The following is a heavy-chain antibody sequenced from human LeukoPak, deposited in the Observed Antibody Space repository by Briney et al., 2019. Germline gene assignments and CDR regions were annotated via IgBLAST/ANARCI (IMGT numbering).Heavy chain of an antibody. Sequence: GGSLGLSCAASGFTFSNYWMSWVRQAPGKGLEWVVNIKQDGSEKYYVDSVKGRFTISRDNAKNSLYLQMNSLRAEDTAIYYCARAGYCSSSSCYSRFDPWGQGTLVTVSS. V-gene: IGHV3-7*03. CDR1: GFTFSNYW. D-gene: IGHD2-2*02. CDR2: IKQDGSEK. CDR3: ARAGYCSSSSCYSRFDP. J-gene: IGHJ5*02.